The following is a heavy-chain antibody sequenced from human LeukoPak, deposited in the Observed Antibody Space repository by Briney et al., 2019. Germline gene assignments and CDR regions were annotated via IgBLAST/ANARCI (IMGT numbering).Heavy chain of an antibody. D-gene: IGHD6-13*01. CDR2: IKQDGSEK. J-gene: IGHJ6*03. Sequence: GGSLRLSCAASGFTFSSYWMSWVRQAPGKGLEWVANIKQDGSEKYYVDSVKGRFTISRDNAKNSVYLQMNSLRAEDTALYYCARDQGSSWYDYYYYYMDVWGKGTTVTVSS. CDR3: ARDQGSSWYDYYYYYMDV. CDR1: GFTFSSYW. V-gene: IGHV3-7*03.